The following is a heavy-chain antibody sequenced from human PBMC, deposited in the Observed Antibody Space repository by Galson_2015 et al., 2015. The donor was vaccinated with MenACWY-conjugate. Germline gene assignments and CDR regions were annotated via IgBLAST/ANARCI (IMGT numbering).Heavy chain of an antibody. CDR3: AREYNK. Sequence: ETLSLTCTVSGGSVSSGSYWAWIRQPPGKGLEWIGLIYSSGSTKYNPSLKSRVTISLDMSRNQVSLKLSSVTAADTAVYYCAREYNKWGQGTLVTVSS. V-gene: IGHV4-61*01. CDR1: GGSVSSGSY. CDR2: IYSSGST. J-gene: IGHJ4*02. D-gene: IGHD1-14*01.